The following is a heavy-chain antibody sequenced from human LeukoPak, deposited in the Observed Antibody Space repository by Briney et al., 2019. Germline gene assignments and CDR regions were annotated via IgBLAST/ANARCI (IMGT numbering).Heavy chain of an antibody. CDR1: GYTFTSYD. CDR2: MNPNSGNT. J-gene: IGHJ6*03. Sequence: ASVKVSCKDSGYTFTSYDINWVRQATGQGLEWMGWMNPNSGNTGHAQKFQGRVTMTRNTSISTAYMELSSLRSEDTAVYYCARGRGSSSSWYLYRYYYYYMDGWGKGTTVTVS. D-gene: IGHD6-13*01. CDR3: ARGRGSSSSWYLYRYYYYYMDG. V-gene: IGHV1-8*01.